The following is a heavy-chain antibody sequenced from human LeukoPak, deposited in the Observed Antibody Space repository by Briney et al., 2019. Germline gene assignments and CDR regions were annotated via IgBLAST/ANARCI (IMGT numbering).Heavy chain of an antibody. V-gene: IGHV1-69*05. CDR2: IIPIFGTA. J-gene: IGHJ4*02. D-gene: IGHD6-19*01. Sequence: GASVKVSCKASGGTFSSYAISWVRQAPGQGLEWMGGIIPIFGTANYAQKFQGRVTITTDESTSTAYMELSSLRSEDTAVYYCARDPHSSGWFDYWGQGTLVTVSS. CDR1: GGTFSSYA. CDR3: ARDPHSSGWFDY.